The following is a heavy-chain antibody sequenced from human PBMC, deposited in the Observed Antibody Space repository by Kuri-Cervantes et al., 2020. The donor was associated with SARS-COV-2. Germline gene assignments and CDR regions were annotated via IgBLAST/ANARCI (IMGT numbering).Heavy chain of an antibody. Sequence: ETLSLTCAASAFPFSTYSMHWVRQAPGKGLVWVSRLSTDGSRADYADSVKGRFTISRDNAKNTLYLQMNSLRAEDTAVYYCAKDLKHRRLYGSGSYYKGDHYYYGMDVWGQGTTVTVSS. CDR3: AKDLKHRRLYGSGSYYKGDHYYYGMDV. V-gene: IGHV3-74*01. CDR2: LSTDGSRA. D-gene: IGHD3-10*01. CDR1: AFPFSTYS. J-gene: IGHJ6*02.